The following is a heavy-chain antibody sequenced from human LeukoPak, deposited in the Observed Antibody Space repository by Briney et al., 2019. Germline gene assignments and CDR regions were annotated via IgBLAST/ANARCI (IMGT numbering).Heavy chain of an antibody. D-gene: IGHD2-15*01. CDR1: GFTFSSYTFGTYA. J-gene: IGHJ6*03. CDR2: VSGSGVST. Sequence: GGSLRLSCAASGFTFSSYTFGTYAMSWVRQAPGKGLEWVSAVSGSGVSTYYADSVKGRFTISRDNSKNTLYLQMNGLRAEDTAVYYCAKGVEDSGIYYYYYLDVWGKGTTVTVSS. CDR3: AKGVEDSGIYYYYYLDV. V-gene: IGHV3-23*01.